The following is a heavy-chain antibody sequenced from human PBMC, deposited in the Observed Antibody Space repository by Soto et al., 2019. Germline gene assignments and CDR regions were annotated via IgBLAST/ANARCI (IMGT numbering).Heavy chain of an antibody. D-gene: IGHD3-22*01. CDR3: AREITYYYDSSGYDYRVCYFDY. J-gene: IGHJ4*02. CDR1: GGSISSGGYY. Sequence: QVQLQESGPGLVKPSQTLSLTCTVSGGSISSGGYYWSWIRQHPGKGLERIGYIYYSGSTYYNPSLKSRVTIQVDTSKNQFSLKMSDVSAAVTAVYDCAREITYYYDSSGYDYRVCYFDYWGQGTLVTVYS. CDR2: IYYSGST. V-gene: IGHV4-31*03.